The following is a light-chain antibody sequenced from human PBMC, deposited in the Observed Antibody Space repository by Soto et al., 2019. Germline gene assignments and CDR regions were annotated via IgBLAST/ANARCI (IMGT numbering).Light chain of an antibody. Sequence: QSALTQPASVSGSRGQSITISCTGTSSDVGKYNLVSWYQQYPGKAPKLMSYEYIKRPSGVSHRFSGSKSGSTSSLTISGLQAEDEADYYCCSYAGFSTVIFGGGTKLTVL. CDR1: SSDVGKYNL. J-gene: IGLJ2*01. V-gene: IGLV2-23*01. CDR2: EYI. CDR3: CSYAGFSTVI.